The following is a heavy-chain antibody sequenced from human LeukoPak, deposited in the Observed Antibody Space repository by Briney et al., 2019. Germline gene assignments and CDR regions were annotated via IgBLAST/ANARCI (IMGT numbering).Heavy chain of an antibody. J-gene: IGHJ4*02. Sequence: SETLSLTCTVSGGSISSYYWSWIRQPPGKGLEWIGYIYYSGSTNYNPSLKSRVTISVDTSKNQFSLKLSSVTAADTAVYYCASIDTGIIRTDYWGQGTLVTVSS. V-gene: IGHV4-59*08. D-gene: IGHD5-18*01. CDR1: GGSISSYY. CDR2: IYYSGST. CDR3: ASIDTGIIRTDY.